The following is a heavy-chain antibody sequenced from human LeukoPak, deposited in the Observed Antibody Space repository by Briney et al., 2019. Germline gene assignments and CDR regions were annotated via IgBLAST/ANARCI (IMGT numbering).Heavy chain of an antibody. V-gene: IGHV4-61*02. J-gene: IGHJ4*02. D-gene: IGHD1-26*01. CDR1: GGSISSGSYY. CDR3: ARDHMGASDY. Sequence: PSETLSLTCTVSGGSISSGSYYWSWIRQPAGKGLEWIGRIYTSGSTNYNPSLKSRVTISVDTSKNQFSLKLSSATAADTAVYYCARDHMGASDYWGQGTLVTVSS. CDR2: IYTSGST.